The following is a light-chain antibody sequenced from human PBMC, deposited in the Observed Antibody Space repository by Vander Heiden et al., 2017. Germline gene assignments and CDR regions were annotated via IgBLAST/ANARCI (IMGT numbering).Light chain of an antibody. CDR3: QQYGRSPPRT. J-gene: IGKJ1*01. CDR2: GAS. Sequence: EIVLTQSPCTLSLSPGERATLSCRASQSVSSSYLAWHQQKPGQAPRLLIYGASSRATRIPDRFTGSPYRTDFTLTISIREPEDFTVYYCQQYGRSPPRTFSQGTKLEIK. V-gene: IGKV3-20*01. CDR1: QSVSSSY.